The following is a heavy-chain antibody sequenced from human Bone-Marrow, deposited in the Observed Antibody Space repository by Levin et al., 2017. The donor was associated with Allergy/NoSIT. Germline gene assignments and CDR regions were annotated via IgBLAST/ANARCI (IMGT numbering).Heavy chain of an antibody. CDR1: GFTFSNNG. J-gene: IGHJ4*02. CDR2: ITATGGSI. CDR3: AKDRGFSYGYGFDY. D-gene: IGHD5-18*01. Sequence: GGSLRLSCAAPGFTFSNNGMSWVRQAPGKGLEWVSGITATGGSIYYAGSVKGRFTTSRDNSKNTLFLQMNSLRVEDTAVYYCAKDRGFSYGYGFDYWGQGALVTVSS. V-gene: IGHV3-23*01.